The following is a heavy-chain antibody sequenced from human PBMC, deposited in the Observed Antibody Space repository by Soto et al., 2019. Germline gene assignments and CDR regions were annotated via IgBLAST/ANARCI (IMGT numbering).Heavy chain of an antibody. Sequence: VASVKVSCKASGGTFSSYAISWVRQAPGQGLEWMGGIIPMFDTANYAQRFQGRLTITADESTSTAYMELSSLRSEDTAVYYCARLERQYYFDYWGQGTLVTVSS. CDR1: GGTFSSYA. D-gene: IGHD1-1*01. CDR3: ARLERQYYFDY. V-gene: IGHV1-69*13. CDR2: IIPMFDTA. J-gene: IGHJ4*02.